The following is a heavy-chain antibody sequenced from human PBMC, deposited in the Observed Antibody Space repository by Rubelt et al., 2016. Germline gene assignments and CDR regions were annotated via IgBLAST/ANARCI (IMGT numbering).Heavy chain of an antibody. CDR2: INHSGST. V-gene: IGHV4-39*01. J-gene: IGHJ4*02. CDR1: GGSISSSSYY. D-gene: IGHD6-13*01. CDR3: ASLGSSSWTTGIDY. Sequence: QLQLQESGPGLVKPSETLSLTCTVSGGSISSSSYYWGWIRQPPGKGLEWIGEINHSGSTNYNPSLKGRGTISVDTSKNQFSLKLSSVTAADTAVYYCASLGSSSWTTGIDYWGQGTLVTVSS.